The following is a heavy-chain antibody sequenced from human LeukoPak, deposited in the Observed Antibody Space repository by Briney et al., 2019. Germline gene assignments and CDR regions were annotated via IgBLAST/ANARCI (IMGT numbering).Heavy chain of an antibody. CDR3: AKEAVDYDILTGYYTTGYFDY. D-gene: IGHD3-9*01. CDR1: GFTFSSYA. Sequence: GGSLRLSCAASGFTFSSYAMSWVRQAPGKGLEWVSGISGSGGNTYYADSVKDRFTISRDNSKNTLYLQMSSLRAEDTAVYYCAKEAVDYDILTGYYTTGYFDYWGQGTLVTVSS. V-gene: IGHV3-23*01. J-gene: IGHJ4*02. CDR2: ISGSGGNT.